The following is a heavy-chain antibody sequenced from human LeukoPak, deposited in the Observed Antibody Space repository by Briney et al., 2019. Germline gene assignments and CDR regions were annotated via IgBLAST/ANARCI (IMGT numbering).Heavy chain of an antibody. J-gene: IGHJ5*02. Sequence: SETLSLTCAVYGGSFSGYYWSWIRQPPGKGLEWIGEINHSGSTNYNPSLKSRVTISVDTSKNQFSLKLSSVTAADTAVYYCARTRKRAAAGTSWFDPWGQGTLVTVSS. CDR2: INHSGST. V-gene: IGHV4-34*01. D-gene: IGHD6-13*01. CDR1: GGSFSGYY. CDR3: ARTRKRAAAGTSWFDP.